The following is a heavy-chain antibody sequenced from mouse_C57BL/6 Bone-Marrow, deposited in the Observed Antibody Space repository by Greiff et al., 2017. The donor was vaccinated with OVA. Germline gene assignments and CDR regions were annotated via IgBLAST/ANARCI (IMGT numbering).Heavy chain of an antibody. CDR1: GFTFSSYG. CDR2: ISSGGSYT. Sequence: EVKLVESGGDLVKPGGSLKLSCAASGFTFSSYGMSWVRQTPDKRLEWVATISSGGSYTYYPDSVKGRFTISRDNAKNTLYLQMSSLKSEDTAMYYCASLLSSVSYWGQGTTLTVSS. CDR3: ASLLSSVSY. J-gene: IGHJ2*01. D-gene: IGHD1-1*02. V-gene: IGHV5-6*02.